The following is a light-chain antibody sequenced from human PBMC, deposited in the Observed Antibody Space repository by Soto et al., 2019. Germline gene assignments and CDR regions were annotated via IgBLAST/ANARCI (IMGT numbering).Light chain of an antibody. CDR3: QQYGRSPRT. Sequence: EIVLTQSPGTLSLSPGERATLSCRAAQILISNSLAWYQQKPGQAPRLLIYGAPSRATGIPDRFSGSGSGTDVTLTLKTLEPEDFAVDYGQQYGRSPRTFGQGTKVEIK. J-gene: IGKJ1*01. CDR1: QILISNS. CDR2: GAP. V-gene: IGKV3-20*01.